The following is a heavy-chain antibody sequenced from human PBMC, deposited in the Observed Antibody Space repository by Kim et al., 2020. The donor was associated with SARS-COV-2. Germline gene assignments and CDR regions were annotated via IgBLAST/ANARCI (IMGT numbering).Heavy chain of an antibody. Sequence: SETLSLTCAAYGGSFSGYYWRWIRQPPGKGLEWIGEINHSGSTNYNPSLKSRVTISVDTSKNQFSLKLSSVTAADTAVYYCARGPYCSSTSCYTWWFDPWGQGTLVTVSS. CDR3: ARGPYCSSTSCYTWWFDP. V-gene: IGHV4-34*01. J-gene: IGHJ5*02. CDR2: INHSGST. D-gene: IGHD2-2*02. CDR1: GGSFSGYY.